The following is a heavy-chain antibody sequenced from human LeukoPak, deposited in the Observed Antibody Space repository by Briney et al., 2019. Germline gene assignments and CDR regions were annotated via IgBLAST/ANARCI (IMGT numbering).Heavy chain of an antibody. CDR3: ARVRTSPTYYYYYYMDV. Sequence: ASVKVSCKASGYTFTGYYMHWVRQAPGQGLEWMGWINPNSGGTNYAQKFQGRVTMTRDTSISTAYMELGRLRSDDTAVYYCARVRTSPTYYYYYYMDVWGKGTTVTVSS. J-gene: IGHJ6*03. CDR2: INPNSGGT. CDR1: GYTFTGYY. D-gene: IGHD1-1*01. V-gene: IGHV1-2*02.